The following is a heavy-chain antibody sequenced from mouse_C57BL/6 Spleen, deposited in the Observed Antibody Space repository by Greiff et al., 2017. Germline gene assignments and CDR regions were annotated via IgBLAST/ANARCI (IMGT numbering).Heavy chain of an antibody. Sequence: QVQLQQPGAELVKPGASVKMSCKASGYTFTSYWITWVKQRPGQGLEWIGVIYPGSGSTNYNEKFKSKATLTVDTSSSTAYMQLSSLTSEDAAVYYCARMELGSMDYWGQGTSVTVSA. V-gene: IGHV1-55*01. CDR3: ARMELGSMDY. J-gene: IGHJ4*01. CDR1: GYTFTSYW. CDR2: IYPGSGST. D-gene: IGHD4-1*01.